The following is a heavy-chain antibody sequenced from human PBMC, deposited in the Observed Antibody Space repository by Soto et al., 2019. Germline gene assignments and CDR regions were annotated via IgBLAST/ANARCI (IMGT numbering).Heavy chain of an antibody. CDR3: ARDPAVFPYRRSWYRY. V-gene: IGHV1-18*04. J-gene: IGHJ4*02. CDR1: GYTFTSYG. Sequence: GASVKVSCKASGYTFTSYGISWMRQAPGQGLEWMGWISAYNGNTNYAQKLQGRVTMTTDTSTSTAYMELRSLRSDDTAMYYCARDPAVFPYRRSWYRYWGQGTLVTVAS. D-gene: IGHD6-13*01. CDR2: ISAYNGNT.